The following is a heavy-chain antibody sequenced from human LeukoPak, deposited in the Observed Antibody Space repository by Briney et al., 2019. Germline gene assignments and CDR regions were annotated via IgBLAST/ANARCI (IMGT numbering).Heavy chain of an antibody. Sequence: ASVKVSCKASGYTFTSYDVNWVRQATGQGLEWMGWMNPNSGNTGYAQKFQGRVTITRNTSISTAYMELSSLRSEDTAVYYCARGLQVYYDFWSGYYGYYYYYMDVWGKGTTVTVSS. V-gene: IGHV1-8*01. CDR3: ARGLQVYYDFWSGYYGYYYYYMDV. D-gene: IGHD3-3*01. CDR2: MNPNSGNT. J-gene: IGHJ6*03. CDR1: GYTFTSYD.